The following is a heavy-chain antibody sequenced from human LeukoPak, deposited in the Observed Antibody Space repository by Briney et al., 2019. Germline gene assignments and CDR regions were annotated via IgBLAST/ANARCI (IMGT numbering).Heavy chain of an antibody. J-gene: IGHJ3*01. CDR3: AKDSGTYRDFNV. Sequence: PGGSLRLSCAASGFTFDDYAMHWVRQAPGKGLEWVAVIWFSGSNKFYADSVKGRFTISRDNSKNTLYLEMRSLKADDTAVYYCAKDSGTYRDFNVWGQGTLVTVSS. D-gene: IGHD1-26*01. CDR1: GFTFDDYA. CDR2: IWFSGSNK. V-gene: IGHV3-33*06.